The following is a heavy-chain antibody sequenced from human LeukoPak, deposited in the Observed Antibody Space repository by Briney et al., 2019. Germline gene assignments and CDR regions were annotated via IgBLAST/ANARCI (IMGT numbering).Heavy chain of an antibody. V-gene: IGHV4-31*03. D-gene: IGHD2-2*01. Sequence: SETLSLTCTVSGGSISSGGYYWSWIRQHPGKGLEWIGYICYSGSTYYNPSLKSRVTISVDTSKNQFSLKLSSVTAADTAVYYCARASGIVVVPAAMDGTDWFDPWGQGTLVTVSS. CDR2: ICYSGST. CDR3: ARASGIVVVPAAMDGTDWFDP. CDR1: GGSISSGGYY. J-gene: IGHJ5*02.